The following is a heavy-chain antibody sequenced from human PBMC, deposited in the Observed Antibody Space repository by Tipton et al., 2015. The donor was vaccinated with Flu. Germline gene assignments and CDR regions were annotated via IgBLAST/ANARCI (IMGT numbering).Heavy chain of an antibody. J-gene: IGHJ4*02. CDR1: GYTFTNYD. CDR3: ARGDY. CDR2: MNPTSGNT. V-gene: IGHV1-8*01. Sequence: QLVQSGAEVKRPGASVKVSCQASGYTFTNYDINWVRQAAGQGLEGMGWMNPTSGNTGYAQKIQGRVAMTMNTSISTAYMELSSLRFEDTAVYYCARGDYWGQGTLVTVSS.